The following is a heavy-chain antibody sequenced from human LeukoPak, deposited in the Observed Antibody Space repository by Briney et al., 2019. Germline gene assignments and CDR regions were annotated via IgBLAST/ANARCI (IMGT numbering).Heavy chain of an antibody. CDR3: AKKSTVDALWYFDV. J-gene: IGHJ2*01. D-gene: IGHD4-23*01. V-gene: IGHV3-48*04. Sequence: PGGSLRLSCAASGFTFSSYAMHWVRQAPGKGLEWVSYISSSSASSPTIYYVDSVKGRFTISRDNAENSLDLQMNSLRAEDTAVYYCAKKSTVDALWYFDVWGRGTLVTVSS. CDR1: GFTFSSYA. CDR2: ISSSSASSPTI.